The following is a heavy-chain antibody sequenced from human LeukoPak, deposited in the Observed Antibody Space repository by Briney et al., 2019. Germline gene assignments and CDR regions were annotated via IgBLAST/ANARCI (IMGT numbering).Heavy chain of an antibody. CDR2: ISYDGSNK. Sequence: GRSLRLSCAASGFTFSSYAMHWVRQAPGKGLEWVAVISYDGSNKYYADSVKGRFTISRDNSKNTLYLQMNSLRAEDTAVYYCARGPIVVVAALEYAEYFQHWGQGTLVTVST. V-gene: IGHV3-30-3*01. CDR3: ARGPIVVVAALEYAEYFQH. CDR1: GFTFSSYA. J-gene: IGHJ1*01. D-gene: IGHD2-15*01.